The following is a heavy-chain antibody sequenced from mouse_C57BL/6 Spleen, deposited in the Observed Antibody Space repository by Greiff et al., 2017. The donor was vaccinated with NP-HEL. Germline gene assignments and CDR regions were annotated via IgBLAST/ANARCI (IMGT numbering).Heavy chain of an antibody. CDR2: ISGGGGNT. CDR1: GFTFSSYT. D-gene: IGHD2-3*01. V-gene: IGHV5-9*01. CDR3: AREMEEERYFDY. J-gene: IGHJ2*01. Sequence: DVHLVESGGGLVKPGGSLKLSCAASGFTFSSYTMSWVRQTPEKRLEWVATISGGGGNTYYPDSVKGRFTISRDNAKNTLYLQMSSRRSEDTALYYCAREMEEERYFDYWGQGTTLTVAS.